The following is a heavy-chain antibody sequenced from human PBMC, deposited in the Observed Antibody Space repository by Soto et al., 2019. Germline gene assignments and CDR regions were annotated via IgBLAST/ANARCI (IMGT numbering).Heavy chain of an antibody. CDR2: INHSGST. CDR1: GGSFSDYY. CDR3: ARGVVRRVIIQYTSFFDY. D-gene: IGHD3-10*01. Sequence: SDTLSLTCAVYGGSFSDYYWTWVRQAPGRXLEWIGEINHSGSTYYNPSLKSRVTISVDTSKNQFSLKLSSVTAADTAVYYCARGVVRRVIIQYTSFFDYWGQGTPVTVSS. V-gene: IGHV4-34*01. J-gene: IGHJ4*02.